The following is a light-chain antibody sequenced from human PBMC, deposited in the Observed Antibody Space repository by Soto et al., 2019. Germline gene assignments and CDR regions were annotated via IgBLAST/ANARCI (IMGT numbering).Light chain of an antibody. Sequence: DIVLTQSPATLSLSPGDRVTLSCRASRSVGSYLAWYHKKTCQAPRILIYGASNRATGIPDRFSASGSGTDINLTISSRETEEFSVYFWLHRNACTPDASCGQGNRREI. V-gene: IGKV3-11*01. CDR2: GAS. CDR3: LHRNACTPDAS. J-gene: IGKJ2*03. CDR1: RSVGSY.